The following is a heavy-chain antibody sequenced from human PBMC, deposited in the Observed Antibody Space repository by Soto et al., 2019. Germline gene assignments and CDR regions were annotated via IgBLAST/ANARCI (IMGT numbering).Heavy chain of an antibody. Sequence: PSETLCITCAFSVYSISIGYYWGWIRQTPVKGLEWIASIYHSGSTYYNPSLKSRVTISVDTSKNQFSLKLTSVTAADTAVYYCARGAATVTPGWFDPWGQGIMVTVPQ. J-gene: IGHJ5*02. CDR1: VYSISIGYY. CDR2: IYHSGST. CDR3: ARGAATVTPGWFDP. D-gene: IGHD4-17*01. V-gene: IGHV4-38-2*01.